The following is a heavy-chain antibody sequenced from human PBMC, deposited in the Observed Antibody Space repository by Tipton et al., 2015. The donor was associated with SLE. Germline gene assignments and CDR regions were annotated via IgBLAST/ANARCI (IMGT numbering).Heavy chain of an antibody. V-gene: IGHV4-31*03. Sequence: TLSLTCTVSGASISSGDYYWTLIRQRPGKGLEWIGYIYYTGTTFYSPSLKSRVTISVDTSKNQFSLKLSSVTAADTAVYYCARDEYRYDGTGYHLLGHFDFWGQGTLVTVSS. CDR2: IYYTGTT. CDR1: GASISSGDYY. CDR3: ARDEYRYDGTGYHLLGHFDF. D-gene: IGHD3-22*01. J-gene: IGHJ4*02.